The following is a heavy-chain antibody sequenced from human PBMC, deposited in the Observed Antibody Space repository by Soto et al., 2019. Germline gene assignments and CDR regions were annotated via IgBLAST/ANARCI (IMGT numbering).Heavy chain of an antibody. J-gene: IGHJ6*03. CDR1: GDSVSSNSAA. V-gene: IGHV6-1*01. CDR3: AREGDQLLWGSYYYYYMDV. Sequence: SQTLSLTCAISGDSVSSNSAAWNWIRQSPSRGLEWLGRTYYRSKWYNDYAVSVKSRITINPDTSKNQFSLQLNSVTPEDTAVYYCAREGDQLLWGSYYYYYMDVWGKGTTVTVS. D-gene: IGHD2-2*01. CDR2: TYYRSKWYN.